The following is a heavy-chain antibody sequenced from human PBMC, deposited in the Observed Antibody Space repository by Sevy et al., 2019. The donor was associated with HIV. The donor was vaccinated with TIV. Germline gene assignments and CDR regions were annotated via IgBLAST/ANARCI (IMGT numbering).Heavy chain of an antibody. V-gene: IGHV3-15*07. Sequence: GGSLRLSCAASGFAFSNGWMNWVRQAPGKGLEWVGRIKSETDGGSTDYAAPVKGRFTISRDDSKNTLYLQMISLKTEDTAVYYCTTGDYSYTWGQGTLVTVSS. CDR1: GFAFSNGW. CDR3: TTGDYSYT. D-gene: IGHD4-4*01. CDR2: IKSETDGGST. J-gene: IGHJ5*02.